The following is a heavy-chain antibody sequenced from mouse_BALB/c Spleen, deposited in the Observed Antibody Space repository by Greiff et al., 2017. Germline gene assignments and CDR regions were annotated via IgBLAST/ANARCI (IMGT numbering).Heavy chain of an antibody. CDR1: GYTFTSYY. J-gene: IGHJ4*01. CDR3: ARWLLPYYAMDY. Sequence: QVQLQQPGAELVKPGASVKLSCKASGYTFTSYYMYWVKQRPGQGLEWIGGINPSNGGTNFNEKFKSKATLTEDTSSSTAYMQLSSLASEDSALYYCARWLLPYYAMDYWGQGTSVTVSS. D-gene: IGHD2-3*01. CDR2: INPSNGGT. V-gene: IGHV1S81*02.